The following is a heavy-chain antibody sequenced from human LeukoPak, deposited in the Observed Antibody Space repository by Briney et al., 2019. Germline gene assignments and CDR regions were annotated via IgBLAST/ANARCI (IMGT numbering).Heavy chain of an antibody. CDR2: VSTYNSDT. CDR3: AVDNWNEFHP. Sequence: ASVKVSCKASGYRFSSNGISWVRHAPGQGLEWVGWVSTYNSDTTYAPKVQSRVNTTKNTSTSKVYMELGSLRADDSAVYDCAVDNWNEFHPWGQGTLVTVSS. CDR1: GYRFSSNG. V-gene: IGHV1-18*01. D-gene: IGHD1-20*01. J-gene: IGHJ5*02.